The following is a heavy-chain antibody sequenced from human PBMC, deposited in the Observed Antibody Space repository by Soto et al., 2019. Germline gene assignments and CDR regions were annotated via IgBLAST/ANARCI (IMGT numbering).Heavy chain of an antibody. V-gene: IGHV4-4*07. J-gene: IGHJ4*02. CDR3: VRGRSYSFYDL. Sequence: PSGPLSLTCTVSGASIRGHSWVWIRQPAGKGLEWIGHIYPSGSTSYNPSLRSRVTMSLDTSTKKSFLNLTSGTAADTAVFYWVRGRSYSFYDLGGQGTRGTVSA. CDR1: GASIRGHS. D-gene: IGHD5-12*01. CDR2: IYPSGST.